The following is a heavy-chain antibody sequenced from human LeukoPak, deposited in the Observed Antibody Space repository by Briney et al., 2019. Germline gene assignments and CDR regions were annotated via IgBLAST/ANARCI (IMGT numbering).Heavy chain of an antibody. CDR1: GFTFSSYN. D-gene: IGHD3-3*01. CDR3: AREPFWSGYFANLHFDY. V-gene: IGHV3-21*01. CDR2: ISSNSKYI. J-gene: IGHJ4*02. Sequence: GGSVRLSCAASGFTFSSYNMNWVRQAPGKGLEWVSSISSNSKYIYYADSVKGRFTVSRDNAKNSLYLQMNSLRAEDTAVYYCAREPFWSGYFANLHFDYWGQGTLVTVSS.